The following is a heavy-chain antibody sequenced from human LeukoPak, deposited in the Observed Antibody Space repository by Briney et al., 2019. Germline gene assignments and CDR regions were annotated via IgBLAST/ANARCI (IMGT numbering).Heavy chain of an antibody. J-gene: IGHJ4*02. CDR3: VRDGSYYDSSGYYYLY. CDR2: IIPIFGTA. Sequence: SVKVSCKASGGTFSSYAISWVRQAPGQGLEWMGGIIPIFGTANYAQKFQGRVTITADESTSTAYMELSSLRSEDTAVYYCVRDGSYYDSSGYYYLYWGQGTLVTVSS. V-gene: IGHV1-69*13. CDR1: GGTFSSYA. D-gene: IGHD3-22*01.